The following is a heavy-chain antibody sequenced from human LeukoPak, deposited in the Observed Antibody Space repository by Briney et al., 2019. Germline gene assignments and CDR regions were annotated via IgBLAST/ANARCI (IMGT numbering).Heavy chain of an antibody. CDR2: INAGSGDT. CDR3: ARDLSSTPNWELDH. D-gene: IGHD1-1*01. J-gene: IGHJ4*02. V-gene: IGHV1-2*06. Sequence: SVKVSCKASGYTFSGYFVHWVRQAPGQGLEWMGRINAGSGDTEFAQKFQGRVTMTRDTFVSTAYMEVSGLTSDDTAMYYCARDLSSTPNWELDHWGQGTLVTVSS. CDR1: GYTFSGYF.